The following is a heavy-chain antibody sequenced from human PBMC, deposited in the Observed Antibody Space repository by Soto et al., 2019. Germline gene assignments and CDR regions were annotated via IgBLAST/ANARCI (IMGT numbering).Heavy chain of an antibody. CDR1: GFTFSSYS. V-gene: IGHV3-48*02. CDR2: ISSSSSTI. Sequence: GGSLRLSCAASGFTFSSYSMNWVRQAPGKGLEWVSYISSSSSTIYYADSVKGRFTISRDNAKNSLYLQMNSLRDEETAVYYCARDSDGYYYDSSGFFDYWGQGTLVTVSS. D-gene: IGHD3-22*01. CDR3: ARDSDGYYYDSSGFFDY. J-gene: IGHJ4*02.